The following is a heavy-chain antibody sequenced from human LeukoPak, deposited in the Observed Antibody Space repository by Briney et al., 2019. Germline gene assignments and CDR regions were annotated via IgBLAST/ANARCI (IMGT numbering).Heavy chain of an antibody. Sequence: SETLSLTCSVSGSPISSRNYYWGWIRQTPGKGLEWLGTIYHTGVTFYNSSLKSRLTMSVDTSTNQFSVNLTSVTAADTAVYYCARYAYCGADCYRSSNWYFDLWGRGTLVTVSS. CDR2: IYHTGVT. V-gene: IGHV4-39*01. D-gene: IGHD2-21*02. CDR1: GSPISSRNYY. CDR3: ARYAYCGADCYRSSNWYFDL. J-gene: IGHJ2*01.